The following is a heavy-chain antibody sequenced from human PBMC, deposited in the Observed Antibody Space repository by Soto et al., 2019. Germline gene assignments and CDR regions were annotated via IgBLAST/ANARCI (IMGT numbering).Heavy chain of an antibody. J-gene: IGHJ6*02. D-gene: IGHD5-18*01. Sequence: SVKVSCKASGGTFSSYAISWVLQAPGQGLEWMGGIIPIFGTANYARKFQGRVTITADESTSTAYMELSSLRSEDTAVYYCARVIRGYSYGFDRRYYYYGMDVWGQGTTVTVSS. CDR1: GGTFSSYA. CDR2: IIPIFGTA. V-gene: IGHV1-69*13. CDR3: ARVIRGYSYGFDRRYYYYGMDV.